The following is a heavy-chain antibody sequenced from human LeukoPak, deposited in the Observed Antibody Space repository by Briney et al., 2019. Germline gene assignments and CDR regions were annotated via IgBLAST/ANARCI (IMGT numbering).Heavy chain of an antibody. CDR2: IYTSGST. CDR1: GFTFSSNS. Sequence: GSLRLSCTVSGFTFSSNSMSWIRQPAGKGLEWIGRIYTSGSTNYNSSLKSRVTMSVDTSKNQFSLKLSSVTAADTAVYYCARGMVGYSSSWSIFGWFDPWGQVTLVTVSS. V-gene: IGHV4-4*07. J-gene: IGHJ5*02. D-gene: IGHD6-13*01. CDR3: ARGMVGYSSSWSIFGWFDP.